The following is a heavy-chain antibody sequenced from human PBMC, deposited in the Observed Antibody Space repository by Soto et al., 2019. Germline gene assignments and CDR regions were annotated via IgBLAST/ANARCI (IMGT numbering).Heavy chain of an antibody. D-gene: IGHD2-21*01. CDR3: AGCSLICCDYYYGMDV. V-gene: IGHV1-2*02. CDR2: INPNSGGT. J-gene: IGHJ6*02. Sequence: ASVKVSCKASGYTFSDYYLNWVRQAPGQGLEWMGWINPNSGGTDYAQNFQGRVTLTRDTSISTAYMELSRLRSDDTADYYCAGCSLICCDYYYGMDVWGQGTTVTVSS. CDR1: GYTFSDYY.